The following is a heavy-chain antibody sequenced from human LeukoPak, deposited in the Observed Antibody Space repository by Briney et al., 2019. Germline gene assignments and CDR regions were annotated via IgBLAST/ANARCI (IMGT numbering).Heavy chain of an antibody. J-gene: IGHJ4*02. D-gene: IGHD6-19*01. V-gene: IGHV4-4*07. CDR2: VVTTTT. CDR3: ARDTTVASGMQF. CDR1: GGSISTYS. Sequence: SETLSLTCTVSGGSISTYSWTWVRQSPGKGLEWIGSVVTTTTNYSPALRSRVAISVHTSKNQFSLRLESVITADTAVYYCARDTTVASGMQFWGQGALVTVSS.